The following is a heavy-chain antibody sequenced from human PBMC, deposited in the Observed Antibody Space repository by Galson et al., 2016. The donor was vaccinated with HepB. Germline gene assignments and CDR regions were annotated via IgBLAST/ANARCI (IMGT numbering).Heavy chain of an antibody. CDR3: ARETVDTVMYYYDGMDV. CDR1: GFSFNSYA. CDR2: ISNDGNNK. Sequence: SLRLSCAVSGFSFNSYAFHWVRQAPGKGLEWVAVISNDGNNKYYADSVKGRFTISRDGSKNTLYLQMNSLRAEDTAVYYCARETVDTVMYYYDGMDVWGQGTTVTVSS. V-gene: IGHV3-30*04. J-gene: IGHJ6*02. D-gene: IGHD5-18*01.